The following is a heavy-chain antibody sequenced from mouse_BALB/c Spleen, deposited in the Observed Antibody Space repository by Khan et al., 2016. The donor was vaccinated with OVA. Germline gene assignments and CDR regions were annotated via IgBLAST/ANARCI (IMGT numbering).Heavy chain of an antibody. D-gene: IGHD1-1*01. CDR2: TNPTNGRT. CDR3: ARIKKIVATYFDY. CDR1: GYTFTSYW. Sequence: QVRLQQSGAELVKAGASVKMSCKASGYTFTSYWMHWVKQRLGQGLEWFAETNPTNGRTYYNEKFKSKATLTVDKSSSTAYMLLSSPTFEDSAVYYCARIKKIVATYFDYWGQGTTLTVSS. V-gene: IGHV1S81*02. J-gene: IGHJ2*01.